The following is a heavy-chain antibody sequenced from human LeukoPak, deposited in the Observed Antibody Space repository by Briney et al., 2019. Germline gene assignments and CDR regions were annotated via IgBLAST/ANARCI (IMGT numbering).Heavy chain of an antibody. CDR1: GFTFSGSA. V-gene: IGHV3-73*01. CDR3: TTSIAAAGGGAFDI. CDR2: IRSKANSYAT. Sequence: PGGSLKLSCAASGFTFSGSAMHWVRQASGKGLEWVGRIRSKANSYATAYAASVKGRFTISRDDSKNTAYLQMNSLKTEDTAVYYCTTSIAAAGGGAFDIWGQGTMVTVSS. J-gene: IGHJ3*02. D-gene: IGHD6-13*01.